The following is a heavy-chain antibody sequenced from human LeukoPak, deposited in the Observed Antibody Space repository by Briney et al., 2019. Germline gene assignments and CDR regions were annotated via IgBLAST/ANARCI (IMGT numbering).Heavy chain of an antibody. D-gene: IGHD1-26*01. CDR2: INPNSGGT. CDR3: ARYHGWELPFDY. J-gene: IGHJ4*02. CDR1: GYTFTSYD. V-gene: IGHV1-2*02. Sequence: ASVKVSCKASGYTFTSYDINWVRQAPGQGLEWMGWINPNSGGTNYAQKFQGRVTMTRDTSISTAYMELSRLRSDDTAVYYCARYHGWELPFDYWGQGTLVTVSS.